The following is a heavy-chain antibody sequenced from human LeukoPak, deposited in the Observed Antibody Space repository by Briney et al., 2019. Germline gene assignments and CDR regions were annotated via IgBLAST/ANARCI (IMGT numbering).Heavy chain of an antibody. J-gene: IGHJ6*02. CDR2: IYPGDSDT. CDR1: GYSFTNYW. Sequence: GESLQISCKGSGYSFTNYWIGWVRQMPGKGLEWMGIIYPGDSDTRYSPSFQGQVTISADKSISTAYLQWSSLKASDTAMYYCARHSRSKDYYYGMDVWGQGTTVTVSS. D-gene: IGHD2-2*01. CDR3: ARHSRSKDYYYGMDV. V-gene: IGHV5-51*01.